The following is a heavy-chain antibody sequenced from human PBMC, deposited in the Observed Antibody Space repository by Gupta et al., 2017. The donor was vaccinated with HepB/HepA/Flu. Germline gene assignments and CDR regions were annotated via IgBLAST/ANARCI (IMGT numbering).Heavy chain of an antibody. D-gene: IGHD6-13*01. CDR1: Y. CDR2: IYYSGST. CDR3: ARGAPGYSSSWVDY. Sequence: YWSWIRQHPGKGLEWIGYIYYSGSTYYNPSLKSRVTISVDTSKNQFSLKLSSVTAADTAVYYCARGAPGYSSSWVDYWGQGTLVTVSS. V-gene: IGHV4-31*02. J-gene: IGHJ4*02.